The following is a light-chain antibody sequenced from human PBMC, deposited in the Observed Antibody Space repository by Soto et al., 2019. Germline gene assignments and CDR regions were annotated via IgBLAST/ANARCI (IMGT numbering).Light chain of an antibody. CDR2: DGT. CDR3: CSHAGDYTSIL. CDR1: STDIDNYDF. J-gene: IGLJ2*01. Sequence: QSVLTQPASVSGSPGQSITISCSGASTDIDNYDFVSWYQQHPGQAPKLIIYDGTERPSGVSNRFSGSRSDNTASLTISGLQADDEADYYCCSHAGDYTSILFGGGTKVTVL. V-gene: IGLV2-23*01.